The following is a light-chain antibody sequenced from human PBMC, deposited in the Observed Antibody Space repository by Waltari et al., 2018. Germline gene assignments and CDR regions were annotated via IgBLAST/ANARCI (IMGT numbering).Light chain of an antibody. CDR2: KVS. J-gene: IGKJ2*01. CDR3: MQGTHWPYT. CDR1: QSLVRSDGNTY. V-gene: IGKV2-30*02. Sequence: DVVMTQSPLSLPVTLGQPASISCTSSQSLVRSDGNTYLQWFQQRPGQSPRRLIYKVSTRESGVPDRFSGIGSGTDFTLKISRVEAEDVGVYYCMQGTHWPYTFGQGTKLDIK.